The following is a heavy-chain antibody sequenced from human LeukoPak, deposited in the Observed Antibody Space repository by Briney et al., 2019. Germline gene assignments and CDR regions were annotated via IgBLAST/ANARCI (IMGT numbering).Heavy chain of an antibody. J-gene: IGHJ6*02. CDR3: ARRRKTYYYYYGMDV. CDR2: INHSGST. CDR1: GGSFSGYY. Sequence: SETLSLTCAVYGGSFSGYYWSWIRQPPGKGLEWIGEINHSGSTNYNPSLKSRVTISVDTSKNQFSLKLSSVTAADTAVHYCARRRKTYYYYYGMDVWGQGTTVTVSS. V-gene: IGHV4-34*01.